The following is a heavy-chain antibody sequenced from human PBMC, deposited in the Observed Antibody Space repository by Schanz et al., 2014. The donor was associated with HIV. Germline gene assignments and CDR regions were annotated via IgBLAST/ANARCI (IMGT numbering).Heavy chain of an antibody. CDR2: ISYDGSNK. J-gene: IGHJ4*02. V-gene: IGHV3-30*18. CDR3: AKRRDSGYAYFDY. CDR1: GFTFSTKG. Sequence: QVQLVESGGGVVQPGRSLRLSCAASGFTFSTKGMHWVRQAPGKGLEWVAVISYDGSNKYYADSVKGRFTISRDNSKNTLYLQMNSLRAEDTAVYYCAKRRDSGYAYFDYWGQGTLVTVSP. D-gene: IGHD1-1*01.